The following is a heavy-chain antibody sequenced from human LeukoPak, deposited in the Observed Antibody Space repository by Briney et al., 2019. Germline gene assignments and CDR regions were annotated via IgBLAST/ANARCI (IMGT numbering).Heavy chain of an antibody. CDR3: ARDSSLAAAGTWWFDP. V-gene: IGHV3-64*01. CDR2: ISSNGGST. J-gene: IGHJ5*02. D-gene: IGHD6-13*01. CDR1: GFTFSSYA. Sequence: GGSLRLSCAASGFTFSSYAMHWVRQAPGKGLEYVSAISSNGGSTYYANSVKGRFTISRDNSKNTLYLQMGSLRAEDMAVYYCARDSSLAAAGTWWFDPWGQGTLVTVPS.